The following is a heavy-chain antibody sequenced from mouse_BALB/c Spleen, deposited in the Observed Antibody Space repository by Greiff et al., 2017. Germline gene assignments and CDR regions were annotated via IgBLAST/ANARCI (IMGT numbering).Heavy chain of an antibody. D-gene: IGHD1-1*01. CDR3: ARGYYGTPYAMDY. CDR2: IWAGGST. CDR1: GFSLTSYG. Sequence: VKLMESGPGLVAPSQSLSITCTVSGFSLTSYGVHWVRQPPGKGLEWLGVIWAGGSTNYNSALMSRLSISKDNSKSQVFLKMNSLQTDDTAMYYCARGYYGTPYAMDYWGQGTSVTVSS. J-gene: IGHJ4*01. V-gene: IGHV2-9*02.